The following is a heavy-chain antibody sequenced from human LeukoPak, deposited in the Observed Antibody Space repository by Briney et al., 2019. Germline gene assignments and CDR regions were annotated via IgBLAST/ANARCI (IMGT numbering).Heavy chain of an antibody. Sequence: ASVKVSCKASGYTFTGYYMHWVRQAPGQGLEWMGWINPNSGGTNYAQTFQGRVTMTRDTSISTAYMELSRLRSDDTAVYYCAREGLLWFGELLDGIDVWGQGTTVTVSS. V-gene: IGHV1-2*02. CDR2: INPNSGGT. CDR3: AREGLLWFGELLDGIDV. J-gene: IGHJ6*02. CDR1: GYTFTGYY. D-gene: IGHD3-10*01.